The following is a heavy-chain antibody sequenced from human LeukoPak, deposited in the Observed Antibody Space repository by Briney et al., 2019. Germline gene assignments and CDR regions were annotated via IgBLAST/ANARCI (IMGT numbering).Heavy chain of an antibody. J-gene: IGHJ5*01. D-gene: IGHD6-19*01. V-gene: IGHV4-59*01. CDR1: GGSISSYN. CDR3: ARGCIAVNWFDS. CDR2: IYYSGST. Sequence: SETLSLTCTVSGGSISSYNWSWIRHPPRKGLEWVGYIYYSGSTNYNPSLKSRVTISVDTSKNQFSLKLSSVTAADTAVYYCARGCIAVNWFDSWGQGTLVTDSS.